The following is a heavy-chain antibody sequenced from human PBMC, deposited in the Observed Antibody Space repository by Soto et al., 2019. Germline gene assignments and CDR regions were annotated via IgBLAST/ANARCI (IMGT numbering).Heavy chain of an antibody. CDR3: ARDSIAVPPHWFDP. J-gene: IGHJ5*02. CDR2: ISAYNGNT. D-gene: IGHD6-19*01. CDR1: GYTFTSYG. V-gene: IGHV1-18*01. Sequence: ASVKVSCKASGYTFTSYGISWVRQAPGQGLEWMGWISAYNGNTNYAQKLQGRVTMTTDTSTSTAYMELRSLRSDDTAVYYCARDSIAVPPHWFDPWGQGTLVTVSS.